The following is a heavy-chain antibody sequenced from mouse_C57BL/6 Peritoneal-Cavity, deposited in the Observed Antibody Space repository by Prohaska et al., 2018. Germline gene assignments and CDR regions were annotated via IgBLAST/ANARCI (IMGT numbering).Heavy chain of an antibody. J-gene: IGHJ1*03. D-gene: IGHD2-1*01. CDR1: GFTFSGFW. CDR2: INSDGSAI. V-gene: IGHV11-2*01. CDR3: MRYGNYWYFDV. Sequence: EVQLLETGGGLVQPGGSRGLSCEGSGFTFSGFWISWVRQTPGKTLEWIGDINSDGSAINYAPSIKDRFTIFRDKDKSTLYLQMSNVRSEDTATYFCMRYGNYWYFDVWGTGTTVTVSS.